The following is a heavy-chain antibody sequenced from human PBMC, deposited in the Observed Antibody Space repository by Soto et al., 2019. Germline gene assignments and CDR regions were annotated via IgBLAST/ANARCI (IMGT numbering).Heavy chain of an antibody. CDR3: AREVSLTTVTTEKTYYYYYMDV. D-gene: IGHD4-4*01. V-gene: IGHV3-66*01. CDR1: GFTVSSNY. Sequence: GGSLRLSCAASGFTVSSNYMSWVRQAPGKGLEWVSVIYSGGSTYYADSVKGRFTISRDNSKNTLYLQMNSLRAEDTAVYYCAREVSLTTVTTEKTYYYYYMDVWGKGTTVTVSS. CDR2: IYSGGST. J-gene: IGHJ6*03.